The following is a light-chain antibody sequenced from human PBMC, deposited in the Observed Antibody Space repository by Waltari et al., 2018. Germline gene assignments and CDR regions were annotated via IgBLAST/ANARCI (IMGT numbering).Light chain of an antibody. Sequence: EIVLTQSPATLSLSPGDRPPLSCRASQSVSSYLAWYQQKPGQAPRLLIYDASNRATGIPARFSGSGSGTDFTLTISSLEPEDFAVYYCQQRSNWPLTFGGGTKVEIK. CDR3: QQRSNWPLT. V-gene: IGKV3-11*01. J-gene: IGKJ4*01. CDR2: DAS. CDR1: QSVSSY.